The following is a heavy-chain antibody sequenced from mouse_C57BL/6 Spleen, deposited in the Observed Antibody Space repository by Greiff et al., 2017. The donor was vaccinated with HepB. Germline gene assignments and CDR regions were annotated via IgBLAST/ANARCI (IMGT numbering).Heavy chain of an antibody. CDR3: ARRGDGYYFDY. D-gene: IGHD2-3*01. V-gene: IGHV5-15*01. Sequence: EVQGVESGGGLVQPGGSLKLSCAASGFTFSDYGMAWVRQAPRKGPEWVAFISNLAYSIYYADTVTGRFTISRENAKNTLYLEMSSLRSEDTAMYYCARRGDGYYFDYWGQGTTLTVSS. J-gene: IGHJ2*01. CDR2: ISNLAYSI. CDR1: GFTFSDYG.